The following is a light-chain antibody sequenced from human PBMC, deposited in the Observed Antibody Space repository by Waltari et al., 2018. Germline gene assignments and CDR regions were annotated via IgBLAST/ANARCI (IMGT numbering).Light chain of an antibody. J-gene: IGKJ3*01. CDR1: QGVSSN. CDR3: QQYNNWPPFT. CDR2: GAS. Sequence: EIVMTQSPVTLSVSPGARATLSCRASQGVSSNLAWYQQKPGQAPRLLIYGASTRATGIPARFSGSGSGTEFTLTISSLQSEDFAVYYCQQYNNWPPFTFGPGTKVDIK. V-gene: IGKV3D-15*01.